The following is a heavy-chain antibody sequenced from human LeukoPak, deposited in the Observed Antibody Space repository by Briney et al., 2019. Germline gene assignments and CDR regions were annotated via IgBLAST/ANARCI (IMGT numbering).Heavy chain of an antibody. Sequence: SVKVSCKASGGTFSSYAISWVRQAPGQGLEWMGGIIPIFGTANYAQKFQGRVAITTDESTSTAYMELSGLRSEDTAGYYCAREGKEGSSGYDYWGQGTLVTVSS. CDR3: AREGKEGSSGYDY. V-gene: IGHV1-69*05. D-gene: IGHD3-22*01. CDR1: GGTFSSYA. CDR2: IIPIFGTA. J-gene: IGHJ4*02.